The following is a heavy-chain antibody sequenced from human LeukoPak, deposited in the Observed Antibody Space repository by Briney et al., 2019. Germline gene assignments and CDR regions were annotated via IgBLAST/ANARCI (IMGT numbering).Heavy chain of an antibody. J-gene: IGHJ3*02. Sequence: PGGSLRLSCAASGFTFNSFGIHWVRQAPGKGLEWVAVIYYDGSNNFYSDSVKGRFTISRDNSKNTVFLQMSSLRAEDTAVYYCARSLLLWFGESDAFDIWGQGTMVTVSS. V-gene: IGHV3-30*12. D-gene: IGHD3-10*01. CDR3: ARSLLLWFGESDAFDI. CDR1: GFTFNSFG. CDR2: IYYDGSNN.